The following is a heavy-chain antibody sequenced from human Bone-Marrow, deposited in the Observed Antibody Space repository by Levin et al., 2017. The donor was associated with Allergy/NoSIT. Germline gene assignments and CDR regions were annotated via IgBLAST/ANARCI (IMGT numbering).Heavy chain of an antibody. D-gene: IGHD3-10*01. Sequence: GESLKISCVASGFTFSSYSMNWVRQSPGKGLEHISYIVCVGTPTNYADSVKGRFTISRDNAKDSLYLQMNSLRVEDTAVYYCARRGNYYGSAADFWGQGTLVTVSS. CDR3: ARRGNYYGSAADF. V-gene: IGHV3-48*04. CDR2: IVCVGTPT. J-gene: IGHJ4*02. CDR1: GFTFSSYS.